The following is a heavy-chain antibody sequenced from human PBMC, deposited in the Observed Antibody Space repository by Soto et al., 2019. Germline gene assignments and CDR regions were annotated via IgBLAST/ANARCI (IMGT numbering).Heavy chain of an antibody. CDR3: AHRRGASTTGGAFDI. Sequence: QITVKESGPTLVTPTQTLTLTCTFSGLSFSTSGAGVGWIRHPPGKALEWLALIFWNDDKRYTPSLNSRLTITKDTSKNQVVLTMSNLDPVDTATYFCAHRRGASTTGGAFDIWGLGTKVTVSS. V-gene: IGHV2-5*01. CDR2: IFWNDDK. J-gene: IGHJ3*02. D-gene: IGHD1-1*01. CDR1: GLSFSTSGAG.